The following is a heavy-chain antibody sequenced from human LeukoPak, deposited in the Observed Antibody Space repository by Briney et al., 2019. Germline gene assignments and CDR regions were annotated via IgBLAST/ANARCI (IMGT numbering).Heavy chain of an antibody. J-gene: IGHJ5*02. Sequence: GESLKISCKGSGYSSTSYWIGWVRQMPGKGLEWMGIIYPGDSDTRYSPSFQGQVTISADKSISTAYLQWSSLKASDTAMYYCARGKTRFGNWFDPWGQGTLVTVSS. CDR2: IYPGDSDT. CDR3: ARGKTRFGNWFDP. CDR1: GYSSTSYW. D-gene: IGHD3-10*01. V-gene: IGHV5-51*01.